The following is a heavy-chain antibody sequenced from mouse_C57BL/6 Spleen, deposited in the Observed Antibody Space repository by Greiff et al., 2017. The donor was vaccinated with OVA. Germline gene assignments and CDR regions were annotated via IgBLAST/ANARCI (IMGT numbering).Heavy chain of an antibody. J-gene: IGHJ2*01. CDR2: IYPEDGDT. CDR3: ARRDSYYHYLDY. D-gene: IGHD2-12*01. Sequence: VQLQQSGPELVKPGASVKISCKASGYAFSSYWMNWVKQRPGKGLEWIGRIYPEDGDTNYNGKFKGKATLTADKSSSTAYMQLSSLTSEDSAVSFCARRDSYYHYLDYWGQGTTLPVSS. CDR1: GYAFSSYW. V-gene: IGHV1-82*01.